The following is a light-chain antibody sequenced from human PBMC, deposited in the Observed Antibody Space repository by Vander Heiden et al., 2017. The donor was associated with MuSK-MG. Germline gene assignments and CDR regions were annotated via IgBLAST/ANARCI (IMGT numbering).Light chain of an antibody. Sequence: EIVMTQSPATLSVSPGERVTLSCRASQTVNNNLAWYQHKPGQAPRLLIYDASTRGTDIPAGFSGGGSATDFTLTISSLQSEDFAVYYCYQYKDWPFTFGQGTRLEIK. CDR3: YQYKDWPFT. CDR2: DAS. J-gene: IGKJ5*01. CDR1: QTVNNN. V-gene: IGKV3-15*01.